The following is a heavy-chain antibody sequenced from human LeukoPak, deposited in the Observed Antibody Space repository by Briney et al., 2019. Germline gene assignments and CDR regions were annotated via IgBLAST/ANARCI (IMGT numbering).Heavy chain of an antibody. J-gene: IGHJ6*03. CDR3: ARDLQDSGPHYYYYMDV. CDR2: IIRKFDTA. V-gene: IGHV1-69*05. Sequence: SVKVSCKASGGTFNSQAISWVRQAPGQGLEWMGRIIRKFDTANYAQKFQGRVTITTDESTSTAYMELSGLRSEDTAVYYCARDLQDSGPHYYYYMDVWGKGTTVIVSS. D-gene: IGHD6-25*01. CDR1: GGTFNSQA.